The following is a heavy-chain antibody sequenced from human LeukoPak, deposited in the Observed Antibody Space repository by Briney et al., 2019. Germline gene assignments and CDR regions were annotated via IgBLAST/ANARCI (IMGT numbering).Heavy chain of an antibody. Sequence: PSETLSLTCTVSGGSITNYYWSWIRQPPGKGLEWIGYIYYSGDTNYDPSLKSRVTISVEMSKSQFSLKLSSVTAADTAVYYCARSDGYNWAFDYWGQGALVTVSS. CDR2: IYYSGDT. CDR3: ARSDGYNWAFDY. V-gene: IGHV4-59*08. J-gene: IGHJ4*02. D-gene: IGHD5-24*01. CDR1: GGSITNYY.